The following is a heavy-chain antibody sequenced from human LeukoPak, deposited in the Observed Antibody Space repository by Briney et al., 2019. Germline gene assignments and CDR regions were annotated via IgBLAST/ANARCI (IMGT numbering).Heavy chain of an antibody. CDR1: GFTFSSYA. CDR3: ARDPVAGPDY. D-gene: IGHD6-19*01. V-gene: IGHV3-30-3*01. J-gene: IGHJ4*02. CDR2: ISYDGSNK. Sequence: GGSLRLSCAASGFTFSSYAMQWVRQAPGKGLEWVAVISYDGSNKYYADSVKGRFTISRDNSKNTLYLQMNSLRAEDTAVYYCARDPVAGPDYWGQGTLVTVSS.